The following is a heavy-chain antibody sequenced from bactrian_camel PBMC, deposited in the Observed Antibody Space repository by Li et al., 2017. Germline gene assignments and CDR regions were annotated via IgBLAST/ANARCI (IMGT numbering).Heavy chain of an antibody. CDR1: GYTYGRYC. CDR3: AIEPTGEQVQRLGYSGNWLDGDMYNI. Sequence: HVQLVESGGGSVQAGGSLRLSCAAVGYTYGRYCMGWFRQTPGKEREGIAAVYTGGGVEWYHDSVKGRFANSRDSAANTLYLQMNNLEPGDTAMYYCAIEPTGEQVQRLGYSGNWLDGDMYNIWGQGTQVTVS. V-gene: IGHV3S1*01. J-gene: IGHJ4*01. CDR2: VYTGGGVE. D-gene: IGHD1*01.